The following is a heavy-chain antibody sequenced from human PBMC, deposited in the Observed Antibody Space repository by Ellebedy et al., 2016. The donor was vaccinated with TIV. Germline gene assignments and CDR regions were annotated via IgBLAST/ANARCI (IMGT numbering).Heavy chain of an antibody. CDR3: ATAGYKGDYSPIDY. J-gene: IGHJ4*02. D-gene: IGHD2-21*01. Sequence: AASVKVSCKASGGTFSRYALNWVRQAPGQGLEWMGRIMPILDIANYPQKFQGRVTMTEDTSTDTAYMELSSLRFDDTAVYYCATAGYKGDYSPIDYWGQGTLVTVSS. CDR1: GGTFSRYA. V-gene: IGHV1-69*04. CDR2: IMPILDIA.